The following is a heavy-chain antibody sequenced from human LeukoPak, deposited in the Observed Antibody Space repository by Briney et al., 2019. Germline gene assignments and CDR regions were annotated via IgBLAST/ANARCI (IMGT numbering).Heavy chain of an antibody. CDR3: ARDRYDSSGYRDAFDI. J-gene: IGHJ3*02. Sequence: GASVKVSCKAPGYTFISYGISWVRQAPGQGLEWMGGIIPIFGTANYAQKFRGRVTITADESTSTAYMELSSLRSEDTAVYYCARDRYDSSGYRDAFDIWGQGTMVTVSS. CDR2: IIPIFGTA. CDR1: GYTFISYG. D-gene: IGHD3-22*01. V-gene: IGHV1-69*13.